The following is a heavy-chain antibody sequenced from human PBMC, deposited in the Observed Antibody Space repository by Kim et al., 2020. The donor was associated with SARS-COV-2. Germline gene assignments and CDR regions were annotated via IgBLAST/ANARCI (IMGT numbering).Heavy chain of an antibody. J-gene: IGHJ2*01. CDR3: ARRGSNWNFDL. Sequence: NYNPSLKSRVTISVDTSKNQFSLNLSSVTAADTAVYYCARRGSNWNFDLWGRGTLVTVSS. D-gene: IGHD3-10*01. V-gene: IGHV4-61*07.